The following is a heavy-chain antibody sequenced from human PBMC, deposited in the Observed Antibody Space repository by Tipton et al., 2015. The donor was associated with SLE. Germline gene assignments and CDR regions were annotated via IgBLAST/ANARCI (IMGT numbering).Heavy chain of an antibody. CDR1: GGPISSYY. CDR2: IYYSGST. D-gene: IGHD6-13*01. J-gene: IGHJ4*02. Sequence: TLSLTCTVSGGPISSYYWSWIRQPPGKGLEWIGYIYYSGSTNYNPSLKSRVTISVDTSKNQFSLKLSSVTAADTAVYYCARGPAAAAPHYFDYWGQGTLVTVSS. CDR3: ARGPAAAAPHYFDY. V-gene: IGHV4-59*12.